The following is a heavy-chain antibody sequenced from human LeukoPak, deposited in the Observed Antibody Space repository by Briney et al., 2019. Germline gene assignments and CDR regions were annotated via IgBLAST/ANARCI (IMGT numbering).Heavy chain of an antibody. CDR3: ARHSCSSTSCYAVVDWFDP. CDR1: GGSTSNYY. CDR2: VYYRGTT. D-gene: IGHD2-2*01. J-gene: IGHJ5*02. V-gene: IGHV4-59*08. Sequence: PSETLSLTCTVSGGSTSNYYWSWIRQPPGKGLEWIGYVYYRGTTNYNPSLKSRVTISVDTSKNQFSLTLSSVTAADTAVYYCARHSCSSTSCYAVVDWFDPLGQGTLVTVSS.